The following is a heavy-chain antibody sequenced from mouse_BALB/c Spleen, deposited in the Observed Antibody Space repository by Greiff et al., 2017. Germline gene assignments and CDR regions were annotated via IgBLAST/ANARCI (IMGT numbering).Heavy chain of an antibody. CDR1: GFTFSSYA. Sequence: EVKLMESGGGLVKPGGSLKLSCAASGFTFSSYAMSWVRQTPEKRLEWVASISSGGSTYYPDSVKGRFTISRDNARNILYLQMSSLRSEDTAMYYCARETTVVATRAMDYWGQGTSVTVSS. J-gene: IGHJ4*01. CDR3: ARETTVVATRAMDY. D-gene: IGHD1-1*01. V-gene: IGHV5-6-5*01. CDR2: ISSGGST.